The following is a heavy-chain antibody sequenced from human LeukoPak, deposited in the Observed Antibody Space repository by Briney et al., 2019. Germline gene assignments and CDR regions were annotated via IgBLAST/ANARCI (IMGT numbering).Heavy chain of an antibody. Sequence: SETLSLTCTVSGGSISSSSYYWGWIRQPPGKGLEWIGSIYYSGSTYYNPSLKSRVTISVDTSKNQFSLKLSSVTAADTAVYYCAKGGRITMVRGVNGRNYFDYWGQGTLVTVSS. CDR3: AKGGRITMVRGVNGRNYFDY. D-gene: IGHD3-10*01. J-gene: IGHJ4*02. CDR1: GGSISSSSYY. V-gene: IGHV4-39*07. CDR2: IYYSGST.